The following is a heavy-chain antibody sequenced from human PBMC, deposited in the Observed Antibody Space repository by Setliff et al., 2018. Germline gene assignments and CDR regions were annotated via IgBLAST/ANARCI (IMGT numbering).Heavy chain of an antibody. CDR3: RFWSGYYKNDY. J-gene: IGHJ4*02. CDR1: GGFTSSFY. Sequence: TSETLSLTCTISGGFTSSFYWGWVRQPPGKGLEWIGEINHSGSTNYIPSLKSRLTISVDTSKNQFSLKLSSVTAADTAVYYRRFWSGYYKNDYWGQGTLVTVSS. D-gene: IGHD3-3*01. V-gene: IGHV4-34*01. CDR2: INHSGST.